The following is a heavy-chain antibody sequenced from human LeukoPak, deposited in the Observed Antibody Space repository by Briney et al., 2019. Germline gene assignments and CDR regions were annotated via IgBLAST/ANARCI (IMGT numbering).Heavy chain of an antibody. CDR2: IFGTLRIT. J-gene: IGHJ4*02. D-gene: IGHD3-22*01. CDR3: EAYYYDSSGYYTDY. Sequence: GGSLRLSCAASGFTFRSYGMSWVRQAPGKGREWVSAIFGTLRITYYSDSVNGLLTISTDNAKNSLYLQMNSLSAQDTAVYYCEAYYYDSSGYYTDYWGQGTLVTVSS. CDR1: GFTFRSYG. V-gene: IGHV3-21*01.